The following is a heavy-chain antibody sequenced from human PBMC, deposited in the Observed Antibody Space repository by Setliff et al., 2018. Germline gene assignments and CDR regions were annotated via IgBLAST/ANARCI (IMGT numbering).Heavy chain of an antibody. CDR2: IYYSGST. Sequence: SSETLSLTCTVSGGSISSGGYYWSWIRQHPGKGLEWIGYIYYSGSTNYNPSLKSRVTISVDTSKNQFSLNLNSVTAADTAVYYCARHLYLGEFNIRGQGTMVTVSS. V-gene: IGHV4-61*08. J-gene: IGHJ3*02. D-gene: IGHD2-8*01. CDR3: ARHLYLGEFNI. CDR1: GGSISSGGYY.